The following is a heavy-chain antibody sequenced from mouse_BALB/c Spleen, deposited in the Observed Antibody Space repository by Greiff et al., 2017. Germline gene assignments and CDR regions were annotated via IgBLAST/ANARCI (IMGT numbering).Heavy chain of an antibody. CDR3: ARGGLLRPYFDY. CDR2: ISYSGST. D-gene: IGHD1-1*01. CDR1: GYSITSDYA. Sequence: EVKLMESGPGLVKPSQSLSLTCTVTGYSITSDYAWNWIRQFPGNKLEWMGYISYSGSTSYNPSLKSRISITRDTSKNQFFLQLNSVTTEDTATYYCARGGLLRPYFDYWGQGTTLTVSS. J-gene: IGHJ2*01. V-gene: IGHV3-2*02.